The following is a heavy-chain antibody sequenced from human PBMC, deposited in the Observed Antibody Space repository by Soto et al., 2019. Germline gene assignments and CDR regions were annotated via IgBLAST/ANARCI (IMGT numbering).Heavy chain of an antibody. V-gene: IGHV4-59*08. D-gene: IGHD6-19*01. J-gene: IGHJ4*02. CDR3: ARRYSSGLDY. Sequence: SETLSLTCTVSGGSISSYYWSWIRQPPGKGLEWIGYIFYSGSTNYNPSLKSRVTILVDTSKNQFSLKLSSVTAADTAVYYCARRYSSGLDYWGQGTLVTVSS. CDR1: GGSISSYY. CDR2: IFYSGST.